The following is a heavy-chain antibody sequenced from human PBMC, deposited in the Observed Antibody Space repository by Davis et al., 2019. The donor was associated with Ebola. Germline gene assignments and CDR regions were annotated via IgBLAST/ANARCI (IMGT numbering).Heavy chain of an antibody. CDR2: INPHSGGT. Sequence: AASVKVSCKASGGTFSSYAISWVRQAPGQGLEWMGRINPHSGGTNSAQKFQGRVTMTRDTSISTAYMEVSRLRSEDTAVYYCASLLRWGQGTLVTVSS. CDR1: GGTFSSYA. V-gene: IGHV1-2*06. CDR3: ASLLR. J-gene: IGHJ4*02.